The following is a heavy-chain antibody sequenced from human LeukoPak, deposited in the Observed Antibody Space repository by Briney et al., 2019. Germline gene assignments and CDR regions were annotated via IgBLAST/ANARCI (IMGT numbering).Heavy chain of an antibody. CDR3: AREDVDITVATSGAFDI. CDR2: IISDERST. D-gene: IGHD6-19*01. Sequence: SGGSLRLSCAASGFTFSSYWMHSVCQAPGKGLGWVSRIISDERSTSYADSVKDRFTRYRDHAKNTLFLQMNSLRAEETALYYCAREDVDITVATSGAFDIWGQGTMVTVSS. V-gene: IGHV3-74*01. CDR1: GFTFSSYW. J-gene: IGHJ3*02.